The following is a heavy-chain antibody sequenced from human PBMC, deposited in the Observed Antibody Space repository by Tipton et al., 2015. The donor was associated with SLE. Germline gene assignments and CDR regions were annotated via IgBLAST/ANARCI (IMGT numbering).Heavy chain of an antibody. V-gene: IGHV3-48*03. D-gene: IGHD3-22*01. CDR3: ARDLGYYDSSGPFDY. CDR2: VSRSGGTI. CDR1: GFTFSSYE. J-gene: IGHJ4*02. Sequence: SLRLSCAASGFTFSSYEMNWVRQAPGKGLEWVSYVSRSGGTIYYADSVKGRFTISRDNAKNSLYLQMNSLRAEDTAVYYCARDLGYYDSSGPFDYWGQGTLVTVSS.